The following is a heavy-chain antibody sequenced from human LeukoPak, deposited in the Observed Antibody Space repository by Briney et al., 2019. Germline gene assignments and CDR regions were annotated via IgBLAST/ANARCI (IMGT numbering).Heavy chain of an antibody. J-gene: IGHJ4*02. CDR1: GYPFTGYY. D-gene: IGHD4-17*01. V-gene: IGHV1-2*02. CDR2: INPNSGGT. CDR3: AREISDYASAY. Sequence: VASVKVSCKASGYPFTGYYIHWVRQAPGQGLEWMGWINPNSGGTNYAQKFQDRVTMTSDTSITTAYMDPSRLTSDDTAVYYCAREISDYASAYWGQGTLVTVSS.